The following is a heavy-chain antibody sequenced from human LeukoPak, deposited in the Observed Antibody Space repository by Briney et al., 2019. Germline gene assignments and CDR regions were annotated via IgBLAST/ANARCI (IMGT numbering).Heavy chain of an antibody. V-gene: IGHV3-30*04. CDR3: ARENQIPMVRGGVEYFDY. CDR2: LSYDGSEK. D-gene: IGHD3-10*01. J-gene: IGHJ4*02. CDR1: ASTFSSYV. Sequence: GGSLRLSCEVSASTFSSYVMHWVRQAPGKGLEWVAALSYDGSEKYYAESVKGRYSISRDNSKNMLYLQMDSLRAEDTAVYHCARENQIPMVRGGVEYFDYWGQGTLVTVSS.